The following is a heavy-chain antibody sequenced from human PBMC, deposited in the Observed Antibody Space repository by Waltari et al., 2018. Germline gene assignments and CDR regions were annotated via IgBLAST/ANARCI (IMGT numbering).Heavy chain of an antibody. CDR1: GFTLDVYA. CDR3: AKDSASGWLYYFDY. V-gene: IGHV3-43D*04. D-gene: IGHD6-19*01. CDR2: ISWDGAST. Sequence: EVQLVESGGVVVQPGGSLRLSCAAYGFTLDVYAMPWVRQAPGKGLEWVSLISWDGASTYYADSVKGRFTISRDNSKNSLYLQMNSLRAEDTALYYCAKDSASGWLYYFDYWGQGTLVTVSS. J-gene: IGHJ4*02.